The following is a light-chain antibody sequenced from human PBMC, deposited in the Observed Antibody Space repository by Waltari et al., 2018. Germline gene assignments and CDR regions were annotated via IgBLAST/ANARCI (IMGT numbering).Light chain of an antibody. CDR3: CSCAGSYTWV. J-gene: IGLJ3*02. CDR1: SSDVGNYNL. Sequence: QSALTQPASVSGSPGQSITISCTGTSSDVGNYNLVSWYQQYPGKAPKVMIYDDNRRPSGVSDRFSGYKSGNTASLTLSGVQAEDEADYYCCSCAGSYTWVFGGGTKLTVL. V-gene: IGLV2-23*01. CDR2: DDN.